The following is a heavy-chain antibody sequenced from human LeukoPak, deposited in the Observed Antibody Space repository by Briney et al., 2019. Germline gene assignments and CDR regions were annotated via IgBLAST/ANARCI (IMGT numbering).Heavy chain of an antibody. CDR2: INPNSGGT. V-gene: IGHV1-2*02. D-gene: IGHD2-2*02. CDR3: ASSVVVPAAIFRGYNWFDP. CDR1: GYTFTGYY. Sequence: ASVKVSCKASGYTFTGYYMHWVRQAPGQGLEWMGWINPNSGGTNYAQKFQGRVTMTRDTSINTAYMELSRLRSDDTAVYYCASSVVVPAAIFRGYNWFDPWGQGTLVTVSS. J-gene: IGHJ5*02.